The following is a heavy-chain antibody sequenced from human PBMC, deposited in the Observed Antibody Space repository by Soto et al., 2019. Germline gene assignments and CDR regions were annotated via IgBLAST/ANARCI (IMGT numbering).Heavy chain of an antibody. CDR3: ATTAYQLLWVFDY. CDR2: IYYSGST. D-gene: IGHD2-2*01. J-gene: IGHJ4*02. CDR1: GGSISSSSYY. V-gene: IGHV4-39*01. Sequence: SETLSLTCTVSGGSISSSSYYWGWIRQPPGKGLEWIGSIYYSGSTYYNPSLKIRVTISVDTSKNQFSLKVRSVTAADTAVYYCATTAYQLLWVFDYWGQGSPVTVSS.